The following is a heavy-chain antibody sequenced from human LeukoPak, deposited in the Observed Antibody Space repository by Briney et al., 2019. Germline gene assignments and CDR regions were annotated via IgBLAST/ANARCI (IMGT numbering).Heavy chain of an antibody. CDR3: AKEDGVVVVVAAKTFDY. CDR1: GFTFSSYA. J-gene: IGHJ4*02. CDR2: ISGSGGST. Sequence: PGGSLRLSCAASGFTFSSYAMSWVRQAPGKGLEWVSAISGSGGSTYYADSVKGRFTISRDNSKNTLYLQINSLRAEDTAVYYCAKEDGVVVVVAAKTFDYWGQGTLVTVSS. V-gene: IGHV3-23*01. D-gene: IGHD2-15*01.